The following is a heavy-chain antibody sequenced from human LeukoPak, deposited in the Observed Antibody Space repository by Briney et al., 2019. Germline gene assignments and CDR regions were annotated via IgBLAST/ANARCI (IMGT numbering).Heavy chain of an antibody. J-gene: IGHJ4*02. D-gene: IGHD4-11*01. CDR2: ISGYNGKT. Sequence: ASVRVSCKASGYTFTSFGISWVRQAPGPGLERMGWISGYNGKTKYADNLQGRVTMTTDTHTSTAYKELGSLRSDDRAVYYCARDRVYDYSNPGVFGYWGQGTLVTVSS. CDR1: GYTFTSFG. CDR3: ARDRVYDYSNPGVFGY. V-gene: IGHV1-18*01.